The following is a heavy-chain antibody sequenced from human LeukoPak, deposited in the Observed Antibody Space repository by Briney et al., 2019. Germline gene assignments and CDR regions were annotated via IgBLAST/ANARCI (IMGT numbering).Heavy chain of an antibody. CDR1: GGSISSYY. Sequence: SETLSLTCTVSGGSISSYYWSWIRQPAGKGLEWIGRIYTSGSTNYNPSLKSRVSISVDTSNNQFSLNVNSVTAADTAVYYCARGGASSEWFDPWGQGTLVTVSS. J-gene: IGHJ5*02. D-gene: IGHD6-25*01. CDR2: IYTSGST. CDR3: ARGGASSEWFDP. V-gene: IGHV4-4*07.